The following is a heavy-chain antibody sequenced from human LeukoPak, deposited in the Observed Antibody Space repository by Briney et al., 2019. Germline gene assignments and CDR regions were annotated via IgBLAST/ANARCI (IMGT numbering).Heavy chain of an antibody. V-gene: IGHV1-18*01. J-gene: IGHJ3*02. CDR3: ARDRVLFPYAFDI. CDR2: ISAYNGNT. CDR1: GYTFTSYG. D-gene: IGHD3-3*01. Sequence: GASVKVSCKASGYTFTSYGISWVRQAPGQGLEWMGWISAYNGNTNYAQNLQGRVTMTTDTSTTTAYMELRSLRSDDTAVYYCARDRVLFPYAFDIWGQGTIVTVSS.